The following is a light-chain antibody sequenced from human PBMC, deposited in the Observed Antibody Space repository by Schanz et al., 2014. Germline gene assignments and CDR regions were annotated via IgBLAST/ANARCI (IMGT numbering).Light chain of an antibody. J-gene: IGLJ2*01. V-gene: IGLV1-44*01. CDR3: AAWDDSLNGHVV. CDR1: SSNIGSNS. CDR2: FND. Sequence: QSVLTQPPSASGTPGQRVTISCSGSSSNIGSNSVNWYQQLPGTAPKVLIYFNDQRPSEVPDRFSASKSGTSASLAITGLQSEDEAHYYCAAWDDSLNGHVVFGGGTKVTVL.